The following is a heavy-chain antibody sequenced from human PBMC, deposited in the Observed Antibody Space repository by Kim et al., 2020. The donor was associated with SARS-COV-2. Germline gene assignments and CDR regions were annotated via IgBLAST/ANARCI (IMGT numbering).Heavy chain of an antibody. V-gene: IGHV4-39*01. Sequence: PSLKSRVTISVDTSKNQFSLKLSSVTAADTAVYYCASQYYDFWSGYFDDYWGQGTLVTVSS. J-gene: IGHJ4*02. CDR3: ASQYYDFWSGYFDDY. D-gene: IGHD3-3*01.